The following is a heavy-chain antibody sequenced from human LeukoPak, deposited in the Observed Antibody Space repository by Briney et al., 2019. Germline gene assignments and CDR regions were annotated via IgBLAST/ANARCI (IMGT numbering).Heavy chain of an antibody. V-gene: IGHV1-69*05. CDR3: AREGSMTAAFDY. CDR2: IIPIFGTA. J-gene: IGHJ4*02. D-gene: IGHD2-21*02. Sequence: SVKVSCKASGGTFSSYAISWVRPAPGQRLEWMGGIIPIFGTANYAQKFQGRVTITTDESTSTAYMELSSLRSEDTAVYYCAREGSMTAAFDYWGQGTLVTVSS. CDR1: GGTFSSYA.